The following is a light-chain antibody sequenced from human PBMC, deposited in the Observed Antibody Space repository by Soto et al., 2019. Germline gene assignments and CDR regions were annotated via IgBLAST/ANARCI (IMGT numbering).Light chain of an antibody. Sequence: QSVLTQPPSASGTPGQTVSISCSGRFSNIGSNFIYWYQQLPGTAPKLLIYRNNERPSGVPDRFSASKSGTSASLAISGLRSEDEADYHCAASDDSLSGVVFGGGTKLTVL. CDR1: FSNIGSNF. J-gene: IGLJ3*02. CDR2: RNN. CDR3: AASDDSLSGVV. V-gene: IGLV1-47*01.